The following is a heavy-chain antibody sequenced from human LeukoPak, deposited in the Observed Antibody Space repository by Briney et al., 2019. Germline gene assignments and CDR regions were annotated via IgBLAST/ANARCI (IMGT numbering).Heavy chain of an antibody. D-gene: IGHD6-6*01. Sequence: GGSLRLSCAASGFTFSSYSMNWVRQAPGKGLEWVSSISSSSSYIYYADSVKGRFTISSDNAKNSLYLQMNSLRAEDTAVYYCARTGQLGPYFDYWGQGTLVTVSS. V-gene: IGHV3-21*01. CDR2: ISSSSSYI. CDR3: ARTGQLGPYFDY. CDR1: GFTFSSYS. J-gene: IGHJ4*02.